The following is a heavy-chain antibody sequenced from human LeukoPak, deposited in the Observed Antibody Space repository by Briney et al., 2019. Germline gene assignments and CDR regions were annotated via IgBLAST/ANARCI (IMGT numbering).Heavy chain of an antibody. CDR3: ARDGTYSCSWYGIDY. CDR1: GYTFTNYG. J-gene: IGHJ4*02. Sequence: ASVKVSCKASGYTFTNYGISWVRQAPGQGLEWMGWISAYNGNTNYAQKLQGRVTMTTDTSTSTAYMELRSLRSGDTAVYYCARDGTYSCSWYGIDYWGQGTLVTVSS. D-gene: IGHD6-13*01. CDR2: ISAYNGNT. V-gene: IGHV1-18*01.